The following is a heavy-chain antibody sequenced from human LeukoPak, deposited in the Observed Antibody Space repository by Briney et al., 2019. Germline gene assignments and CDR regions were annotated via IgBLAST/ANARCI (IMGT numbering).Heavy chain of an antibody. D-gene: IGHD6-13*01. Sequence: ASVKVSCKASGYTFTSYDINWVRQATGQGLEWMGWMNPNSGNTGYAQKFQGRVTMTRNTSISTAYMELSSLRSEDTAVYYCARRGKYSSSWALPNFDYWGQGTLVTVSS. CDR2: MNPNSGNT. CDR3: ARRGKYSSSWALPNFDY. V-gene: IGHV1-8*01. CDR1: GYTFTSYD. J-gene: IGHJ4*02.